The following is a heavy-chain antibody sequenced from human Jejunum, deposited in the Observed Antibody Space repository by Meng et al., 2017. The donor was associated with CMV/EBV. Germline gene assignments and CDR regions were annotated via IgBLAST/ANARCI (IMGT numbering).Heavy chain of an antibody. CDR3: ARNWGE. J-gene: IGHJ4*02. V-gene: IGHV4-4*02. Sequence: PSGPLSLTCAVSGASISSSYWSWVRQPPGKGLEWIAEIHHSGITNYNPSLKSRLTISVDTSKNQYFLNLDSVTAADTAVYYCARNWGEWGQGTLVTVSS. CDR1: GASISSSYW. D-gene: IGHD7-27*01. CDR2: IHHSGIT.